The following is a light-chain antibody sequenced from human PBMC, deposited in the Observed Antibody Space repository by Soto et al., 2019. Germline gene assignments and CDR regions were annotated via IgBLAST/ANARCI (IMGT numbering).Light chain of an antibody. CDR3: QQYNNWPRAT. J-gene: IGKJ4*01. Sequence: VMTQSPATQSVSPGERATLSCRASQSISSNLAWYQQKPGQAPRLLMFRTSSRATGFPARFSGSGSGTEFNITISSLQSEDCGVYYCQQYNNWPRATFGGGTKWRS. CDR2: RTS. V-gene: IGKV3-15*01. CDR1: QSISSN.